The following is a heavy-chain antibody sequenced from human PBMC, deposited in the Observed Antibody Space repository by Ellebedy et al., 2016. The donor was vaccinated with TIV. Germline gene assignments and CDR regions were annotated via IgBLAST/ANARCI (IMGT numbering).Heavy chain of an antibody. D-gene: IGHD5-18*01. CDR2: IYYSGST. V-gene: IGHV4-61*01. Sequence: SETLSLXCTVSGGSISSSSYYWGWIRQPPGKGLEWIGYIYYSGSTNYNPSLKSRVTISVDTSKNQFSLKLSSVTAADTAVYYCARDDWVYTAMDQPAVYWGQGTLVTVSS. CDR3: ARDDWVYTAMDQPAVY. J-gene: IGHJ4*02. CDR1: GGSISSSSYY.